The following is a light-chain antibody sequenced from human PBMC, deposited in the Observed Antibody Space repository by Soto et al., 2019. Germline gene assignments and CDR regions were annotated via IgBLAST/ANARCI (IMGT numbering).Light chain of an antibody. J-gene: IGLJ1*01. CDR3: QSYDSSLSGYV. CDR1: SANIGAAYN. CDR2: GNN. Sequence: QSVLTQPASVSGALGQSVTISCTGSSANIGAAYNVDWYQQLPGTAPKLLIYGNNNRPSGVPARFSGSKSGTSASLAIAGLQAEDEGDYYCQSYDSSLSGYVFGTGTKVTVL. V-gene: IGLV1-40*01.